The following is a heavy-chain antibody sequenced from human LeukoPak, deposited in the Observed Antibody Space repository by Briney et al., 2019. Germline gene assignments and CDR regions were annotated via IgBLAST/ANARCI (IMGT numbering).Heavy chain of an antibody. D-gene: IGHD3-10*01. CDR3: ARYPSLWFGEYNWFDP. Sequence: ASVKVSCKASGYTFTSYDINWVRQATGQRLEWMGWMNPNSGNTGYAQKFQGRVTMTRNTSISTAYMELSSLRSEDTAVYYCARYPSLWFGEYNWFDPWGQGTLVTVSS. V-gene: IGHV1-8*01. CDR2: MNPNSGNT. J-gene: IGHJ5*02. CDR1: GYTFTSYD.